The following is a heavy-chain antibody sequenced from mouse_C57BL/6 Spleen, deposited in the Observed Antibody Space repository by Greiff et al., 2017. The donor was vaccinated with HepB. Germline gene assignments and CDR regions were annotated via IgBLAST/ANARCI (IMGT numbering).Heavy chain of an antibody. Sequence: EVMLVESGPGLAKPSQSLSLSCSVTGYSITSDYWNWIRKFPGNKLEYMGYISYSGSTSYNPSLKSRISITRDTSKNQYYLQLNSVTTEDTATYYCARAKSFNWDWYFDVWGTGTTVTVAS. CDR3: ARAKSFNWDWYFDV. V-gene: IGHV3-8*01. J-gene: IGHJ1*03. CDR2: ISYSGST. D-gene: IGHD4-1*01. CDR1: GYSITSDY.